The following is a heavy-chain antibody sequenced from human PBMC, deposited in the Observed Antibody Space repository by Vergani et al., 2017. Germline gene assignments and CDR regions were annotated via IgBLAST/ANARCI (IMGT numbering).Heavy chain of an antibody. CDR1: GGSFSGYY. CDR3: ARGGYSYGLVSPWFDP. Sequence: QVQLQQWGAGLLKPSETLSLTCAVYGGSFSGYYWSWIRPPPGKGLEWIGEINHRGSTNYNPSLKSRVTISVDTSKNQFSLKLSSVTAADTAVYYCARGGYSYGLVSPWFDPWGQGTLVTVSS. D-gene: IGHD5-18*01. CDR2: INHRGST. J-gene: IGHJ5*02. V-gene: IGHV4-34*01.